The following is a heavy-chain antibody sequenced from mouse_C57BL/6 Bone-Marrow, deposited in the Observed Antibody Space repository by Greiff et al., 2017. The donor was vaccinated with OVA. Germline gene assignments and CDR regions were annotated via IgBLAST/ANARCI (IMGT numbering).Heavy chain of an antibody. CDR2: ISSGGDYI. CDR3: TRDIYAPFAD. D-gene: IGHD1-1*01. V-gene: IGHV5-9-1*02. J-gene: IGHJ3*01. CDR1: GFTFSSYA. Sequence: DVHLVESGEGLVKPGGSLKLSCAASGFTFSSYAMSWVRQTPEKRLEWVAYISSGGDYIYYADTVKGRFTISRDNARNTLYLQMSSLKSEDTAMYYCTRDIYAPFADWGQGTLVTVSA.